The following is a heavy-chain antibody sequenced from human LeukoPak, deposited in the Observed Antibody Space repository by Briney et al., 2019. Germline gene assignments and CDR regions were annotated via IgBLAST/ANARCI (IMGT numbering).Heavy chain of an antibody. Sequence: ASVKVSCKASGYTFTGYYMHWVRQAPGQGLEWMGWINPNSGGTNYARKFQGRVSMTRDTSISTAYMELSRLRSDDTAVYYCARDQTYYDILTGYYHGDYFFDYWGQGTLVTVSS. CDR1: GYTFTGYY. J-gene: IGHJ4*02. D-gene: IGHD3-9*01. CDR3: ARDQTYYDILTGYYHGDYFFDY. V-gene: IGHV1-2*02. CDR2: INPNSGGT.